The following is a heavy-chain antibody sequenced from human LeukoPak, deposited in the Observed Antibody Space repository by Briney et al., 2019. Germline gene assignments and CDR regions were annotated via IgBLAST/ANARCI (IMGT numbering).Heavy chain of an antibody. Sequence: ASVKVSCKASGYSFTGYYMHWVRQAPGQGLEWMGWINPNSGGTNYAQKFQGRVTMTRDTSISTAYMELSSLRSDGTAVYYCADFYYDRAGDAFDIWGQGTMVTVSS. CDR1: GYSFTGYY. CDR3: ADFYYDRAGDAFDI. J-gene: IGHJ3*02. V-gene: IGHV1-2*02. D-gene: IGHD3-22*01. CDR2: INPNSGGT.